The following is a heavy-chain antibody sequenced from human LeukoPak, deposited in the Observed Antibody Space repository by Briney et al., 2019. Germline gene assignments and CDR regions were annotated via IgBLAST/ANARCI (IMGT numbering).Heavy chain of an antibody. CDR1: GFTFSSYW. D-gene: IGHD5-12*01. CDR2: INGDGSST. CDR3: ARHQHHRDIVATIIGY. J-gene: IGHJ4*02. V-gene: IGHV3-74*01. Sequence: GGSLRLSRAASGFTFSSYWMLWVRQAPGKGLVWVSRINGDGSSTTYADSVKGRFTISRDNAKNTLYLQMNILRAEDTAVYYCARHQHHRDIVATIIGYWGQGTLVTVSS.